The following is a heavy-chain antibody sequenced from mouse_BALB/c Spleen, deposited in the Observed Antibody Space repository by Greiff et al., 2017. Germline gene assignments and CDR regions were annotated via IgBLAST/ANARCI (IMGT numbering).Heavy chain of an antibody. CDR1: GYSFTGYY. J-gene: IGHJ4*01. Sequence: LVKTGASVKISCKASGYSFTGYYMHWVKQSHGKSLEWIGYISCYNGATSYNQKFKGKATFTVDTSSSTAYMQFNSLTSEDSAVYYCARSGSLYYYAMDYWGQGTSVTVSS. D-gene: IGHD1-1*01. CDR3: ARSGSLYYYAMDY. V-gene: IGHV1S34*01. CDR2: ISCYNGAT.